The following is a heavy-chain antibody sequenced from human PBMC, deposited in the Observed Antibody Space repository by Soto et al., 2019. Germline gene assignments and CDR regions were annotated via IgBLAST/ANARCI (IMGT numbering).Heavy chain of an antibody. V-gene: IGHV1-69*01. CDR1: GGTFSRHA. CDR3: ARGWGYDSNDYYYAY. CDR2: IIPIFGTA. J-gene: IGHJ4*02. Sequence: QVQLVQSGAEVRKPGSSVKVSCKASGGTFSRHAISWVRQAPGQGLGWMGGIIPIFGTANHAQKFQGRVTIMADESTSTVYMELSSLRSEDTAMYYCARGWGYDSNDYYYAYWGQGTLVIVSS. D-gene: IGHD3-22*01.